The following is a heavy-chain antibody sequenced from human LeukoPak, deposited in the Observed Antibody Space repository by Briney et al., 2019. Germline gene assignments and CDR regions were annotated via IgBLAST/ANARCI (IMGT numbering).Heavy chain of an antibody. V-gene: IGHV3-23*01. J-gene: IGHJ4*02. Sequence: PGGSLRLSCAASGFTFSSYAISWVRQAPGKGLEWVSAISGSGGSTYYADSVKGRFTISRDNSKNTLYLQMNSLRAEDTAVYYCAKSPTMVRGVINTKYIDYWGQGTLVTVSS. D-gene: IGHD3-10*01. CDR1: GFTFSSYA. CDR3: AKSPTMVRGVINTKYIDY. CDR2: ISGSGGST.